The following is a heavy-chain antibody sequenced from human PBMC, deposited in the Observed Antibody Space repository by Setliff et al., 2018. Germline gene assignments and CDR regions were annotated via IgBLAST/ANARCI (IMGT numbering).Heavy chain of an antibody. CDR2: ISYIGNT. CDR1: GASVRSGPYY. D-gene: IGHD5-12*01. V-gene: IGHV4-61*01. Sequence: LSLTCTVSGASVRSGPYYWSWIRQPPGKGLEWIGFISYIGNTNYNPSLKSRITISLGTSKDQFSLKVNSVTAADTAVYYCARGPPGYNPYHWFDPWGQGTLVTVSS. CDR3: ARGPPGYNPYHWFDP. J-gene: IGHJ5*02.